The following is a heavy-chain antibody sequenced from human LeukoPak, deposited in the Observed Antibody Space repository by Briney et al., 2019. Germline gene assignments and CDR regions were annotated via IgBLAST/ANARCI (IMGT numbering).Heavy chain of an antibody. J-gene: IGHJ5*02. CDR1: GFTFSSYA. CDR2: ISYDGSNK. Sequence: GGSLRLSCAASGFTFSSYAMHWVRQAPGKGLEWVAVISYDGSNKYYADSVKGRFTISRDNSKNTLYLQMNSLRAEDTAVYYCAKGAVSYYDFWSGYTWGQGTLVTVSS. CDR3: AKGAVSYYDFWSGYT. D-gene: IGHD3-3*01. V-gene: IGHV3-30-3*01.